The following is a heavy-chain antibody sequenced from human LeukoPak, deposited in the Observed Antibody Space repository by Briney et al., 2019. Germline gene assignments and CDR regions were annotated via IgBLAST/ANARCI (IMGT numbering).Heavy chain of an antibody. V-gene: IGHV3-23*01. CDR3: AKDNRIPST. D-gene: IGHD2-15*01. CDR2: ISNSGGKT. Sequence: GGFLGLSCAASGFTFSSYAMSWVRQAPGKGLEWVSVISNSGGKTYYADSVKGRFTISRDNSKNTLYLQMNSLRAEDTAVYYCAKDNRIPSTWGQGTMVTVSS. CDR1: GFTFSSYA. J-gene: IGHJ3*01.